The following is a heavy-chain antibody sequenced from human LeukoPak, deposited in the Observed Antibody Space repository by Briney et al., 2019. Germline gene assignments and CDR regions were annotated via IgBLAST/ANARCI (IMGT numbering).Heavy chain of an antibody. Sequence: GASVNVSCKASGYTFTSYGISWVRQAPGQGLEGMGWISAYNGNTNYAQKIQGRVTMTTDTSTSTAYMKLRSLTSDDTAVYSCARDMGKVTTAFDYWGQGTLVTVSS. J-gene: IGHJ4*02. CDR3: ARDMGKVTTAFDY. V-gene: IGHV1-18*04. CDR2: ISAYNGNT. D-gene: IGHD4-17*01. CDR1: GYTFTSYG.